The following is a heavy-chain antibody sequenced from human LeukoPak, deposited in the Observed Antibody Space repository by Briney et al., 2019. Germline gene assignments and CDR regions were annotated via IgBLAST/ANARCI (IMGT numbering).Heavy chain of an antibody. Sequence: GGSLRLSCAASGFTFSSYGMHWVRQAPGKGLEWVAVISYDGSNKYYADSVKGRFTISRDNSKNTLYLKMNSLRAEDTAVYYCARGYYDSSGPDYWGQGTLVTVSS. D-gene: IGHD3-22*01. J-gene: IGHJ4*02. CDR2: ISYDGSNK. CDR1: GFTFSSYG. V-gene: IGHV3-30*03. CDR3: ARGYYDSSGPDY.